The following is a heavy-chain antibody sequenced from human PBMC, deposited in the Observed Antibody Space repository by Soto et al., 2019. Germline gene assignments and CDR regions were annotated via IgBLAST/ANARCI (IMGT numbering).Heavy chain of an antibody. CDR2: IYYSGST. CDR3: ARVLGVGRDWFDP. D-gene: IGHD3-16*01. Sequence: QVQLQESGPGLVKPSETLSLTCSVSGGSISGYYWSWIRQPPGKGLEWIGYIYYSGSTNYNPSLKRRVTTSVDTSKNQFSLKLSSVTAADTAVYYCARVLGVGRDWFDPWGQGTLVTVSS. CDR1: GGSISGYY. J-gene: IGHJ5*02. V-gene: IGHV4-59*01.